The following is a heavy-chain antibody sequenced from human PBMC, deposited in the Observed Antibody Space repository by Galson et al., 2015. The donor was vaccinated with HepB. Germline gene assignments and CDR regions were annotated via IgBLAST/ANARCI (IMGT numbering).Heavy chain of an antibody. CDR1: GGTFSRYA. J-gene: IGHJ4*02. Sequence: SVKVSCKASGGTFSRYAISWVRQAPGQGLEWMGGIIPIFGTANYAQKFQGRVTITADESTSTAYMELSSLRSEDTAVYYCASQPYRGYCSGGSCRDYWGQGTLVTVSS. V-gene: IGHV1-69*13. D-gene: IGHD2-15*01. CDR3: ASQPYRGYCSGGSCRDY. CDR2: IIPIFGTA.